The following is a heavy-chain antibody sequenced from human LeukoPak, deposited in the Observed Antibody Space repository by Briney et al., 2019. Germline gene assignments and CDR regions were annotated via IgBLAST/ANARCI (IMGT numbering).Heavy chain of an antibody. Sequence: GGSLRLSCAASGFTFSSYAMHWVRQAPGKGLEWVAVISYDGSNKYYADSVKGRFTISRDNSKNTLYLQMNSLRAGDTAVYYCASSGATPYYYGMDVWGQGTTVTVSS. D-gene: IGHD1-26*01. CDR1: GFTFSSYA. CDR3: ASSGATPYYYGMDV. V-gene: IGHV3-30-3*01. CDR2: ISYDGSNK. J-gene: IGHJ6*02.